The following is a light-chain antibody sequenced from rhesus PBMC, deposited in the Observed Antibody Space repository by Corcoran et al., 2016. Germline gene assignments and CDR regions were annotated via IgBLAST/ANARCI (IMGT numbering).Light chain of an antibody. CDR3: QETSNLWT. CDR2: GAS. J-gene: IGKJ1*01. V-gene: IGKV3-31*02. CDR1: QSVSSY. Sequence: EIVMTQSPATLSLSPGETATISCRTSQSVSSYLAWYQQKPGQAPRLLINGASCRANGLPNRFSGSGSGTDFPLTISSLEPEDFAVYYCQETSNLWTFGQGTKVEIK.